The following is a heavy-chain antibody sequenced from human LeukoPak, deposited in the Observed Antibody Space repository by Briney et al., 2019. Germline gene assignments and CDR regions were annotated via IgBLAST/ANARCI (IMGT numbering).Heavy chain of an antibody. V-gene: IGHV4-38-2*02. Sequence: PSETLSLTCTVSGYSISSGYYWGWIRQPPGKGLEWIGSIYHSGSTYYNPSLKSRVTISVDTSKNQFSLKLSSVTAADTAVYYCARAWFGDLSPYYYGMDVWGQGTTVTVSS. CDR2: IYHSGST. J-gene: IGHJ6*02. D-gene: IGHD3-10*01. CDR1: GYSISSGYY. CDR3: ARAWFGDLSPYYYGMDV.